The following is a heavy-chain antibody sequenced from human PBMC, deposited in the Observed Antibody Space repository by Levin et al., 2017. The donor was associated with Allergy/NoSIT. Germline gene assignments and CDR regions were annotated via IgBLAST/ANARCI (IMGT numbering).Heavy chain of an antibody. D-gene: IGHD3-3*01. V-gene: IGHV4-61*08. CDR1: GGSVSSAGYF. CDR3: ARARGTTIFGVVTGEYNWFGP. CDR2: IYYNGST. Sequence: SETLSLTCTVSGGSVSSAGYFWSWIRQPPGKGLEWIGYIYYNGSTKYNPSLKSRVTISVDTPKNQFSLQLSSVTAADTAVYYCARARGTTIFGVVTGEYNWFGPWGQGTLVTVSS. J-gene: IGHJ5*02.